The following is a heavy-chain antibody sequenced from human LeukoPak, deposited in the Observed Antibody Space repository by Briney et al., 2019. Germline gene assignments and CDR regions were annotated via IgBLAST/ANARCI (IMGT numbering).Heavy chain of an antibody. Sequence: GSLRLSCETSGFFVSTNYLSWVQQAPGTGLEWISYISSSGSTMYYADSVKGHFTTSRDNVKNSLYLQMNSLRAEDTAVYYCARGMRLVRGLMFDYWGQGTLVTVSS. CDR1: GFFVSTNY. V-gene: IGHV3-11*04. CDR3: ARGMRLVRGLMFDY. D-gene: IGHD3-10*01. CDR2: ISSSGSTM. J-gene: IGHJ4*02.